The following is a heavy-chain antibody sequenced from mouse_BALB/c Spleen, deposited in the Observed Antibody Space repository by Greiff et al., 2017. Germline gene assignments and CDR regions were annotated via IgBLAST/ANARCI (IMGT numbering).Heavy chain of an antibody. J-gene: IGHJ4*01. CDR3: ARQYYGSSYGGAMDY. D-gene: IGHD1-1*01. V-gene: IGHV5-6*02. CDR1: GFTFSSYG. CDR2: ISSGGSYT. Sequence: DVKLVESGGDLVKPGGSLKLSCAASGFTFSSYGMSWVRQTPDKRLEWVATISSGGSYTYYPDSVKGRFTISRDNAKNTLYLQMSSLKSEDTAMYYCARQYYGSSYGGAMDYWGQGTSVTVSS.